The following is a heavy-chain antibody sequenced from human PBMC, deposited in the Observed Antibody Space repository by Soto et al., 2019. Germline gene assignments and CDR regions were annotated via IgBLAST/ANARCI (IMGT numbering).Heavy chain of an antibody. CDR3: ARSLLGDHYDSDGLDS. Sequence: QVQLVQSGTEVKKPESSVTVSCKASGGPYSKYSISWVRQAHGQGLEWMGRIIPIFDMTNHEQKFQARVTITADNSTSTVYMDLSSLRSEDTAVYYCARSLLGDHYDSDGLDSWGQGTLVSVSS. V-gene: IGHV1-69*02. CDR1: GGPYSKYS. J-gene: IGHJ4*02. D-gene: IGHD3-22*01. CDR2: IIPIFDMT.